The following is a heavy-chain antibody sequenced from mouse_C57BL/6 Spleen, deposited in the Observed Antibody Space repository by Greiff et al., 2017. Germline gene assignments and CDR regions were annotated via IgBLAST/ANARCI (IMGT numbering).Heavy chain of an antibody. Sequence: QVQLKESGAELVRPGASVKLSCKASGYTFTDYYINWVKQRPGQGLEWIARIYPGSGNTYYNEKFKGKATLTAEKSSSTAYMQLSSLTSEDSAVYFCARKDYDYDGDYWGQGTTLTVSS. CDR2: IYPGSGNT. CDR3: ARKDYDYDGDY. D-gene: IGHD2-4*01. CDR1: GYTFTDYY. V-gene: IGHV1-76*01. J-gene: IGHJ2*01.